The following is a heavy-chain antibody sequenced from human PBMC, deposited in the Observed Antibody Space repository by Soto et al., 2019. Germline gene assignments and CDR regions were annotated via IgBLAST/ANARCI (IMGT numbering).Heavy chain of an antibody. Sequence: ASVKVSCKASGGTFSSYAISWVRQAPGQGLEWMGGIIPIFGTANYAQKFQGRVTITADESTSTAYMELSSLRSEDTAVYYCARVGYDFCIGYSPYYYYGMDVWGQGTTVTVSS. J-gene: IGHJ6*02. CDR3: ARVGYDFCIGYSPYYYYGMDV. V-gene: IGHV1-69*13. CDR1: GGTFSSYA. CDR2: IIPIFGTA. D-gene: IGHD3-3*01.